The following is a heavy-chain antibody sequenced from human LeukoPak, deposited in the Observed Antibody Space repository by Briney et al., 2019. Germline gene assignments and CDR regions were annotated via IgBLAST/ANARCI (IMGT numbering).Heavy chain of an antibody. V-gene: IGHV3-21*01. CDR2: ISSSSSYI. J-gene: IGHJ4*02. CDR3: ARDLFPEPFDY. Sequence: ETLSLTCRVSGASISSHCWSWIRQPPGKGLEWVSSISSSSSYIYYADSVKGRFTISRDNAKNSLYLQMNSLRAEDTAVYYCARDLFPEPFDYWGQGTLVTVSS. D-gene: IGHD1-14*01. CDR1: GASISSHC.